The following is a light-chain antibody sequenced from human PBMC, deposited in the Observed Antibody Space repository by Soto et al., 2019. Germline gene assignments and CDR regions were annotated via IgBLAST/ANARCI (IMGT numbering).Light chain of an antibody. CDR2: GAS. V-gene: IGKV3-15*01. CDR1: QSVSSN. J-gene: IGKJ4*01. Sequence: MTQSPATLSVSPGERATLSCRASQSVSSNLAWYQQKPGQAPRLLIYGASTMATGIPGRFSGSGSGTEFTLTISSPQSEDFAVYYCQQYNNWPLTFGGGTKVEIK. CDR3: QQYNNWPLT.